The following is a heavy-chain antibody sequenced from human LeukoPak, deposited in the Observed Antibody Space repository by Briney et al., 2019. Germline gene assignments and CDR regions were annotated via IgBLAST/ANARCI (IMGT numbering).Heavy chain of an antibody. Sequence: PGGSLRLSCATSGFTFSRYWMSWVRQAPGKGLEWVASIKQDGSEKNYVDSVKGRFSTSRDNAKNSPYLQMDSLRAEDTAVYYCVAAVGATISVFDYWGQGTLVSVSS. CDR3: VAAVGATISVFDY. J-gene: IGHJ4*02. CDR2: IKQDGSEK. V-gene: IGHV3-7*01. D-gene: IGHD1-26*01. CDR1: GFTFSRYW.